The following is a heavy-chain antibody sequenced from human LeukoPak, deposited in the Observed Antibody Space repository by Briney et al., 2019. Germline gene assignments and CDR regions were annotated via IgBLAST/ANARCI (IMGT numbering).Heavy chain of an antibody. CDR1: GYRFTSYW. CDR2: IYPGDSDT. CDR3: ARQLDGYNYDY. D-gene: IGHD5-24*01. Sequence: GESLKISFKGSGYRFTSYWIGWVRPMPGKGLEWMGIIYPGDSDTRYSPSFQGQVTISADKSISTAYLQWSSLKASDTAMYYCARQLDGYNYDYWGQGTLVTVSS. V-gene: IGHV5-51*01. J-gene: IGHJ4*02.